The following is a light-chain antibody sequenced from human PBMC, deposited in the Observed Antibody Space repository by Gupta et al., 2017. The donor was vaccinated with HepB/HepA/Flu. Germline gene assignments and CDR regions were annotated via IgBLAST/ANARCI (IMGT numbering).Light chain of an antibody. J-gene: IGLJ2*01. V-gene: IGLV1-44*01. Sequence: QSVLTQSPSLSGTPGQRVTISCSGSSSHVGSKNVNWYQQLPGRAPKLLIYYNDERPSGVPDRVSGAKSDTSASLAISGLQSEDEADYYCAAWDESLNGVVFGGGTKLTVL. CDR1: SSHVGSKN. CDR3: AAWDESLNGVV. CDR2: YND.